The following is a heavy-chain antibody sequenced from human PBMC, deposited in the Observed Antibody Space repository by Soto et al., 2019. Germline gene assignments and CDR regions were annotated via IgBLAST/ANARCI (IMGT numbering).Heavy chain of an antibody. V-gene: IGHV4-34*01. CDR2: INHSGST. J-gene: IGHJ6*03. CDR1: GGLLRGSD. Sequence: SEAWRVRWGGYGGLLRGSDWSGIRHPPGKGLEWIGEINHSGSTNYNPSLKSRVTISVDTSKNQFSLKLSSVTAADTAVYYCARDMGHYDILTGYPAEYYYYYMDVWGKATTVT. D-gene: IGHD3-9*01. CDR3: ARDMGHYDILTGYPAEYYYYYMDV.